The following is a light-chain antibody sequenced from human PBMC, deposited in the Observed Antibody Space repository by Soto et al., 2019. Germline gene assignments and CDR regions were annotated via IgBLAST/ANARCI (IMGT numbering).Light chain of an antibody. V-gene: IGKV1-12*01. CDR1: QDILSW. CDR2: ASS. CDR3: QQSKSVPIT. Sequence: DIPMTQSPSSVSASVGDRVTITCRAIQDILSWLAWYQQKPGEAPRLLIYASSNLQSGVPSRFSGSRSGTDVPLTISNLQPEGCATYYLQQSKSVPITFGPGTRLDIK. J-gene: IGKJ3*01.